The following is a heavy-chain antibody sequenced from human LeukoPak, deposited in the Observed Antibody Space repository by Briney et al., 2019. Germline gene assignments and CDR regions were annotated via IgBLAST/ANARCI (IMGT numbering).Heavy chain of an antibody. J-gene: IGHJ5*02. CDR3: ARQALGELSWFDP. CDR2: IDPSDSYT. D-gene: IGHD3-10*01. Sequence: SXXISCKGSGYSFTSYWISWVRQMPGKGLEWMGRIDPSDSYTNYSPSFQGHVTISADKSISTAYLQWSSLKASDTAMYYCARQALGELSWFDPWGQGTLVTASS. V-gene: IGHV5-10-1*01. CDR1: GYSFTSYW.